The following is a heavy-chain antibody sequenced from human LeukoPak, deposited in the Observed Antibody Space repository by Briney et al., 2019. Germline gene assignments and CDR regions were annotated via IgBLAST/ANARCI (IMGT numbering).Heavy chain of an antibody. CDR3: ARDKLGLGELSLYDQ. J-gene: IGHJ5*02. V-gene: IGHV1-2*02. D-gene: IGHD3-16*02. Sequence: SVNVSCKASGYTLTGYYMHWVRQPPAQGLEGMGWMNPNSGGTKYAQKLQGRVTKTRDTSISTAYMELSRLRSDDTAMYYCARDKLGLGELSLYDQWGQGTLVTVFS. CDR2: MNPNSGGT. CDR1: GYTLTGYY.